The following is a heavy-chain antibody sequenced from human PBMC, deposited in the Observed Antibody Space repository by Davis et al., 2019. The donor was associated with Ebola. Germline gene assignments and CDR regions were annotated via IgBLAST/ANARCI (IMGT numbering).Heavy chain of an antibody. J-gene: IGHJ6*04. CDR2: ISGSGGST. Sequence: GESLKISCTDSVITFSSYAMTWVRQAPGKGLEWVSAISGSGGSTYYADSVKGRFTISRDNSKKTLYLQMNSLRAEDTAVYYCARDHHPKYYDILSYYGMDVWGKGTTVTVSS. CDR3: ARDHHPKYYDILSYYGMDV. D-gene: IGHD3-9*01. CDR1: VITFSSYA. V-gene: IGHV3-23*01.